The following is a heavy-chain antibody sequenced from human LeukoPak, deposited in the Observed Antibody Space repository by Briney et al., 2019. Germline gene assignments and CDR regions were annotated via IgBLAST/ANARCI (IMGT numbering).Heavy chain of an antibody. CDR3: AKDKGSSWYPYDAFDI. CDR1: GFTFDDYA. Sequence: GGSLRLSCAASGFTFDDYAMHWVRQAPGKGLEWVSGISWNSGSIGYADSVKGRFTISRDNAKNSLYLQMNSLRAEDMALYYCAKDKGSSWYPYDAFDIWGQGTMVTVSS. D-gene: IGHD6-13*01. J-gene: IGHJ3*02. CDR2: ISWNSGSI. V-gene: IGHV3-9*03.